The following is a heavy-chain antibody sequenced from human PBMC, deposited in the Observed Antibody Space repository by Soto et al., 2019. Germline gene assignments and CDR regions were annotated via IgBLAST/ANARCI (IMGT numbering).Heavy chain of an antibody. CDR1: GSILTRYS. CDR2: ISDSGTST. J-gene: IGHJ4*02. D-gene: IGHD3-3*01. V-gene: IGHV3-23*01. Sequence: GSLRLSCAASGSILTRYSMNWVRQAPGKGLEWVSAISDSGTSTYYADSVKGRFTISRDNSKNTLYLQMNSLRVEDTATYYCAKGSDLWSGHMPRDFDYWGQGTLVTSPQ. CDR3: AKGSDLWSGHMPRDFDY.